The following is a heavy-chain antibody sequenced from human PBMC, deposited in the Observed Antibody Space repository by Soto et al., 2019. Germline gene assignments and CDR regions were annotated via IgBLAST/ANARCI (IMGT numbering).Heavy chain of an antibody. J-gene: IGHJ3*02. D-gene: IGHD3-10*01. Sequence: PSETLSLTCTVSGGSISSGDYYWSWIRQPPGKGLEWIGYIYYSGSTYYNPSLKSRVTISVDTSKNQFSLKLSSVTAAGTAVYYCARVILMYYYGSGSYPSAFDIWGQGTMVTVSS. CDR2: IYYSGST. CDR3: ARVILMYYYGSGSYPSAFDI. V-gene: IGHV4-30-4*01. CDR1: GGSISSGDYY.